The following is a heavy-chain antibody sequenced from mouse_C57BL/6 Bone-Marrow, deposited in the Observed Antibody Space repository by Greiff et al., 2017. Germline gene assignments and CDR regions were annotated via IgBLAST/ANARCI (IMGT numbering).Heavy chain of an antibody. D-gene: IGHD6-1*01. V-gene: IGHV1-59*01. Sequence: VQLQQPGAELVRPGTSVKLSCKASGYTFTSYWMHWVKQRPGQGLEWIGVIDPSDSYTNYNQKFKGKATLTVDTSSSTAYMQLSSLTSEDSAVYYCARATFAYGGQGTLGTVSA. J-gene: IGHJ3*01. CDR3: ARATFAY. CDR2: IDPSDSYT. CDR1: GYTFTSYW.